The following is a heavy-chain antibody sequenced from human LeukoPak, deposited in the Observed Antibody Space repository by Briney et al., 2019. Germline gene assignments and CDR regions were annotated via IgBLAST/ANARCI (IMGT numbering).Heavy chain of an antibody. CDR3: AGEGYSTRGEYYRGTFDI. Sequence: GGSLRLSCAASGFTFSSYWMNWVRQAPGKGLEWVANIKHDGSEKYYVDSVKGRFTISRDNAKNSLFMQMNSLRAEDTAVYYCAGEGYSTRGEYYRGTFDIWGQGTMVTVSS. V-gene: IGHV3-7*01. CDR2: IKHDGSEK. J-gene: IGHJ3*02. CDR1: GFTFSSYW. D-gene: IGHD2-8*02.